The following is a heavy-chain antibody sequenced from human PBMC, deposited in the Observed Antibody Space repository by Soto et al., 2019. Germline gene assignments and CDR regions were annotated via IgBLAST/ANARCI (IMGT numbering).Heavy chain of an antibody. CDR3: ARRSTGYYNY. D-gene: IGHD3-9*01. J-gene: IGHJ4*02. CDR2: IYYSGST. CDR1: GGSISSYY. Sequence: SETLSLTCTVSGGSISSYYWSWIRQPPGKGLEWIGYIYYSGSTNYNPSLKSRVTISVDTSKNQFSLKLSSVTAADTAVYYCARRSTGYYNYWGQGTLVTVSS. V-gene: IGHV4-59*08.